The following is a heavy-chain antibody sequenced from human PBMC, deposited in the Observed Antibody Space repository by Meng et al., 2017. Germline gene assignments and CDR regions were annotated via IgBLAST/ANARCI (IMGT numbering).Heavy chain of an antibody. Sequence: GSLRLSCTVSGGSISSSSYYWGWIRQPPGKGLEWIGSIYYSGSTYYNPSLKSRVTISVDTSKNQFSLKLSSVTAADTAVYYCARARIAVAGTSPFDYWGQGTLVTVSS. CDR3: ARARIAVAGTSPFDY. D-gene: IGHD6-19*01. CDR1: GGSISSSSYY. J-gene: IGHJ4*02. V-gene: IGHV4-39*07. CDR2: IYYSGST.